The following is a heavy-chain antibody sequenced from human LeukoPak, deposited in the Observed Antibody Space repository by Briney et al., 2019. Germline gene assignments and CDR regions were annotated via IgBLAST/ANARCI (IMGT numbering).Heavy chain of an antibody. D-gene: IGHD6-19*01. Sequence: GGSLRLSCAASGFTFSSYAINWVRQAPGKGLEWVSSISGSGGSTYYADSVKGRFTISRDNSKNTLYLQMNSLRAEDTAVYYCARRSGIAVAGAFDYWGQGTLVTVSS. CDR2: ISGSGGST. CDR1: GFTFSSYA. J-gene: IGHJ4*02. V-gene: IGHV3-23*01. CDR3: ARRSGIAVAGAFDY.